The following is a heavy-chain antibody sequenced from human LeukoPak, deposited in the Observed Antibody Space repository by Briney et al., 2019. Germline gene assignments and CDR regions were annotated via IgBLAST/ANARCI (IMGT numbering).Heavy chain of an antibody. CDR2: INDDGSAT. CDR3: ARASIGYSGYDSFDY. D-gene: IGHD5-12*01. V-gene: IGHV3-74*01. Sequence: GGSLRLSCAASGFTFSNYWMHWVRQVPGKGLVWVSRINDDGSATFYADSVKGRFTISRDNAKNTLFLQMNSLRAEDTAVYYCARASIGYSGYDSFDYWGQGTLVTVSS. J-gene: IGHJ4*02. CDR1: GFTFSNYW.